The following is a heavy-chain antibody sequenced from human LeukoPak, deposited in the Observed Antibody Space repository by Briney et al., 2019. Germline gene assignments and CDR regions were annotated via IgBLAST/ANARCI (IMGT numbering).Heavy chain of an antibody. D-gene: IGHD3-22*01. CDR2: ISYDGSNK. J-gene: IGHJ6*02. CDR3: ARAFYYDSPGRPNYYYGMDV. Sequence: GRSLRLSCAASGFTFSSYAMHWVRQAPGKGLEWVAVISYDGSNKYYADSVKGRFTISRDNSKNTLYLQMNSLRAEDTAVYYCARAFYYDSPGRPNYYYGMDVWGQGTTVTVSS. V-gene: IGHV3-30-3*01. CDR1: GFTFSSYA.